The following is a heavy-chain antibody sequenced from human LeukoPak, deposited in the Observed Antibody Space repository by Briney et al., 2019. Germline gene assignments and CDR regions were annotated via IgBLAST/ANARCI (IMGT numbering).Heavy chain of an antibody. Sequence: PGGSLRLSCAASGFTFSSYGMSWVRQAPGKGLEWVSAIGGGGGDTTYTDSVKGRFTILRDISKNTLYLQMNSLRAEDTAVYFCAKDAFRWAFDIWGQGTMVTVSS. CDR2: IGGGGGDT. V-gene: IGHV3-23*01. D-gene: IGHD2/OR15-2a*01. J-gene: IGHJ3*02. CDR1: GFTFSSYG. CDR3: AKDAFRWAFDI.